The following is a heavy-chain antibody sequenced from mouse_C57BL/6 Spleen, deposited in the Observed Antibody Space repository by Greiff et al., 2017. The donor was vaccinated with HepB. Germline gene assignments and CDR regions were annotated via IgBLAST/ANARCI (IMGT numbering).Heavy chain of an antibody. CDR2: IDPENGDT. CDR1: GFNIKDDY. D-gene: IGHD2-3*01. Sequence: EVQLQQSGAELVRPGASVKLSCTASGFNIKDDYMHWVKQRPEQGLEWIGWIDPENGDTEYASKFQGKATITADTSSNTAYLQLSSLTSEDTAVYYCTTRDGPYWGQGTTLTVSS. J-gene: IGHJ2*01. V-gene: IGHV14-4*01. CDR3: TTRDGPY.